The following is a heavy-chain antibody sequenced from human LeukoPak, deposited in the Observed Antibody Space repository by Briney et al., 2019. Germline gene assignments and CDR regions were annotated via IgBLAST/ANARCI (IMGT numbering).Heavy chain of an antibody. CDR1: DGSISSYY. CDR3: ARRGSSWSRGRFDP. J-gene: IGHJ5*02. D-gene: IGHD6-13*01. V-gene: IGHV4-59*08. CDR2: IYYSGST. Sequence: SETLSLTCTVSDGSISSYYWSWIRQPPGKGLEWIGYIYYSGSTNYNPSLKSRVTISVDTSKNQFSLKLSSVTAADTAVYYCARRGSSWSRGRFDPWGQGTLVTVSS.